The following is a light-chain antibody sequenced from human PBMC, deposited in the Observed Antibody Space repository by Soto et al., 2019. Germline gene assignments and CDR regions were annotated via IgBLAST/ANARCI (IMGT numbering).Light chain of an antibody. CDR3: QQRSNWPLVT. Sequence: ESVVTQSPATLSLSPGERATLSCRASQSVSSYLAWYQQKPGQAPRLLIYDASNRATGIPARFSGSGSGTDFTLTISSLEPEDFAVYYCQQRSNWPLVTFGQGTRLEI. CDR1: QSVSSY. J-gene: IGKJ5*01. V-gene: IGKV3-11*01. CDR2: DAS.